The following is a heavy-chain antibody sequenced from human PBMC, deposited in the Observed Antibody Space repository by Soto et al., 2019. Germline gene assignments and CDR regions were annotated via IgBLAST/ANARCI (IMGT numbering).Heavy chain of an antibody. V-gene: IGHV1-3*01. CDR3: ARDRRDSSGFGGFDP. CDR1: GYTFTSYA. Sequence: ASVKVSCKASGYTFTSYAMHWGRQAPGQRLEWMGWINAGNGNTKYSQKFQGRVTITRDTSASTAYMELSSLRSEDTAVYYCARDRRDSSGFGGFDPWGQGTLVTVSS. CDR2: INAGNGNT. D-gene: IGHD6-19*01. J-gene: IGHJ5*02.